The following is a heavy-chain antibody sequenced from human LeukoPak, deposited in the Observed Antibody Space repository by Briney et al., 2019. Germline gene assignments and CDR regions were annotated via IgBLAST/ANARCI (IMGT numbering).Heavy chain of an antibody. CDR1: GFTVSSNY. D-gene: IGHD6-13*01. V-gene: IGHV3-66*01. CDR2: IYSGGST. J-gene: IGHJ4*02. CDR3: ARDVRIAAAGDDY. Sequence: GGSLRLSRVASGFTVSSNYMSWVRQAPGKGLEWVSVIYSGGSTHYADSVKGRFTISRDNSKNTLYLQMNSLRAEDTAVYYCARDVRIAAAGDDYWGQGTLVTVSS.